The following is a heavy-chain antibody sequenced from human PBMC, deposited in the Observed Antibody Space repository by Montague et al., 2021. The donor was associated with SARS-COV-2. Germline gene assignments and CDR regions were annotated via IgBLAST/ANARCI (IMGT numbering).Heavy chain of an antibody. D-gene: IGHD2-15*01. V-gene: IGHV4-39*01. Sequence: SETLSLTCTVSGGSIISPMYYWGWLRPSPGKQLEWIGSLYHSGTTYYNPSLKSRVTISIDTSKNQFHLALTSATAADTAVYYCARRSSGGARYDFWGQGTLVAVS. J-gene: IGHJ4*02. CDR3: ARRSSGGARYDF. CDR2: LYHSGTT. CDR1: GGSIISPMYY.